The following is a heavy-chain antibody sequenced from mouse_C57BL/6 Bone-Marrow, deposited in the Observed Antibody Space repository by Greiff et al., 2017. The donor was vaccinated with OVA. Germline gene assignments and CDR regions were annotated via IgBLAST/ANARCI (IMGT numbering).Heavy chain of an antibody. D-gene: IGHD2-14*01. CDR1: GYAFSRYW. J-gene: IGHJ2*01. V-gene: IGHV1-80*01. CDR3: ARSYRGDY. CDR2: IYPGDGDT. Sequence: VQLQQSGAELVKPGASVKISCKASGYAFSRYWMNWVKQRPGKGLEWIGQIYPGDGDTNYNGKFKGKATLTADKSSSTAYMQLSSLTSEDSAVYFCARSYRGDYWGQGTTLTVSS.